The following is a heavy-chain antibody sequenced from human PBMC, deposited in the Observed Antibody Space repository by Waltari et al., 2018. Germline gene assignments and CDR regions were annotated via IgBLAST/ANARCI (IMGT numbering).Heavy chain of an antibody. D-gene: IGHD2-21*02. CDR2: IYRDDEK. J-gene: IGHJ3*02. Sequence: QITLKESGPTLVKPTQTLTLTCTFSGFSLTTSGVGLAWIRQSPGKALEWLAVIYRDDEKYYSPSLKSRLTITRVTSKNHIVLTLTNLDPVDTATYYCAHTSDFVDAFDIWGQGTMVTVSS. CDR3: AHTSDFVDAFDI. V-gene: IGHV2-5*02. CDR1: GFSLTTSGVG.